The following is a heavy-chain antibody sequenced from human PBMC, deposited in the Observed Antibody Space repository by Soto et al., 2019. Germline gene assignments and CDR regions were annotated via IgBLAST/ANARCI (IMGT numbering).Heavy chain of an antibody. CDR2: IIPIFGTT. CDR3: ARARGDYDSTAKYLYVSVDY. CDR1: GGTFSSYA. J-gene: IGHJ4*02. Sequence: QVQLVQSGAEVKKPGSSVKVSCKTSGGTFSSYAITWVRQAPGQGLEWMGGIIPIFGTTNNSQKFQGRVTNNADESTSTDYMELSSLTTEDTAVYYCARARGDYDSTAKYLYVSVDYWGQGTLVTVSS. D-gene: IGHD3-22*01. V-gene: IGHV1-69*01.